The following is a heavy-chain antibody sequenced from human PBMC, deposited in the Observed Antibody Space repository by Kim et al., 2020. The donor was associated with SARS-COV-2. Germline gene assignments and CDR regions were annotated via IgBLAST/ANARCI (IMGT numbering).Heavy chain of an antibody. CDR3: ARDSPNPLTVTNADYYYGMDV. Sequence: RFTISRDKSKNTLYLQMNSLRAEDTAVYYCARDSPNPLTVTNADYYYGMDVWGQGTTVTVSS. V-gene: IGHV3-30*07. D-gene: IGHD4-17*01. J-gene: IGHJ6*02.